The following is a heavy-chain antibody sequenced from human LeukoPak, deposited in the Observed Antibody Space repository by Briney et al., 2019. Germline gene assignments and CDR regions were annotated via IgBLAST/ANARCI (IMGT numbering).Heavy chain of an antibody. V-gene: IGHV1-2*02. CDR1: GYTFTGYY. D-gene: IGHD4-23*01. CDR3: ARSLPTRVRTPSSNWFDP. CDR2: INPNSGGT. J-gene: IGHJ5*02. Sequence: ASVKVSCKASGYTFTGYYMHWVLQAPGHGLEWMGWINPNSGGTHYAQKFQGRVTMTRDTSISTAYMELSRLRSDDTAVYYGARSLPTRVRTPSSNWFDPWGQGTLVTVSS.